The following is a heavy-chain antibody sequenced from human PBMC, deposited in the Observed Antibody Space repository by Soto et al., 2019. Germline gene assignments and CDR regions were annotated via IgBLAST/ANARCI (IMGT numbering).Heavy chain of an antibody. D-gene: IGHD3-10*01. CDR2: LNPNSGNT. CDR1: GYTFTSYD. V-gene: IGHV1-8*01. Sequence: QVQLVQSGAEVKKPGASVKVSCKASGYTFTSYDINWVRQATGQGLEWMGWLNPNSGNTGYGPKFHGRVTMTRNTSISTAYMELSSLRSEATAVYYCARERGSGSYYTPWFDPWGQGTLVTVSS. J-gene: IGHJ5*02. CDR3: ARERGSGSYYTPWFDP.